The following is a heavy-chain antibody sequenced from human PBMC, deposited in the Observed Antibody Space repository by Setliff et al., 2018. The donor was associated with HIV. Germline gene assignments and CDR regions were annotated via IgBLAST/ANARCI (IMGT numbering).Heavy chain of an antibody. D-gene: IGHD3-10*01. Sequence: GGSLRLSCAASGFYFSDYYMSWIRQAPGKGLEWVAFISSSGDTIYYAESVKGRFTISRDNPENSLFLQMNSLKTEDTAVYYCTRDLSFFDYWGQGTLVTVSS. V-gene: IGHV3-11*01. J-gene: IGHJ4*02. CDR3: TRDLSFFDY. CDR1: GFYFSDYY. CDR2: ISSSGDTI.